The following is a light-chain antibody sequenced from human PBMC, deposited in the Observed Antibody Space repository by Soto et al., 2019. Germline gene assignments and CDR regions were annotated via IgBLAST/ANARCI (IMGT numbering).Light chain of an antibody. CDR3: CSYAGSYTYV. CDR1: SSDVGGYNY. V-gene: IGLV2-11*01. CDR2: DVS. Sequence: ALAQPRSVSGSPGQSVTISCTGTSSDVGGYNYVSWYQQHPGKAPKLMIYDVSKRPSGVPDRFSGSKSGNTASLTISGLQAEDEADYYCCSYAGSYTYVFGTGTKVTVL. J-gene: IGLJ1*01.